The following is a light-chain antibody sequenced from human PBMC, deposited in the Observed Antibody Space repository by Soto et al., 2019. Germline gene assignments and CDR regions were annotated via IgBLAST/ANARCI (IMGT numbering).Light chain of an antibody. J-gene: IGLJ2*01. CDR2: HDS. CDR1: NNGSKS. Sequence: SYELTQPPSVSVAPGKTAKITCWGNNNGSKSVHWYQQKPGQAPVLVIYHDSARPSGIPERFSGSNSGNTATLTISRVEAGDEADYYCHVWDSSSDHVVFGGGTKVTVL. V-gene: IGLV3-21*04. CDR3: HVWDSSSDHVV.